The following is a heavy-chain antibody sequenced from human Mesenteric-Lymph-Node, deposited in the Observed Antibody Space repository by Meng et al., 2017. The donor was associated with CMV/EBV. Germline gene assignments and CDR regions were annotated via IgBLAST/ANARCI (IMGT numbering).Heavy chain of an antibody. Sequence: EVQLLESGGGLVQPGGSLRLSCAASGFTFNNNGMTWVRQAPGKGLEWVSSISSSGGSTXYADSVKGRFTISRDNSKSTVYLQMNSLRADDTALYYCAKDRLRGRRADEFWYFDLWGRGTLVTVSS. CDR3: AKDRLRGRRADEFWYFDL. V-gene: IGHV3-23*01. J-gene: IGHJ2*01. CDR1: GFTFNNNG. CDR2: ISSSGGST. D-gene: IGHD4-17*01.